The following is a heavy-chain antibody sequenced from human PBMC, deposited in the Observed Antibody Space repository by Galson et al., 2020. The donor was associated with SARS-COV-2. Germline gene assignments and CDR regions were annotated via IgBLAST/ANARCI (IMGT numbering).Heavy chain of an antibody. CDR2: IRSKANSYAT. CDR1: GFTFSDSS. Sequence: GESLKISCAASGFTFSDSSMHWVHQASGKGLEWVGRIRSKANSYATAYAASLKGRFTISRDDSKNTAYLQMNSLKTEDTAVYYCTSVPPYSSSFWDAFDIWGQGTMVTVSS. J-gene: IGHJ3*02. CDR3: TSVPPYSSSFWDAFDI. D-gene: IGHD6-6*01. V-gene: IGHV3-73*01.